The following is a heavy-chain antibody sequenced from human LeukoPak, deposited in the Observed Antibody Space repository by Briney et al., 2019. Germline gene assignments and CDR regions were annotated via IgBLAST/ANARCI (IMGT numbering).Heavy chain of an antibody. CDR1: GISVSSNY. D-gene: IGHD7-27*01. Sequence: PGGSLRLSCAASGISVSSNYMNWVRQAPGKGLEWVSVITYSGDNTYYADSVKGRFTISRDNSKNTLYLQMNSLRAEDTAVYYCAKVMVLTNWRDYLDYWGQGTLVTVSS. V-gene: IGHV3-53*01. J-gene: IGHJ4*02. CDR3: AKVMVLTNWRDYLDY. CDR2: ITYSGDNT.